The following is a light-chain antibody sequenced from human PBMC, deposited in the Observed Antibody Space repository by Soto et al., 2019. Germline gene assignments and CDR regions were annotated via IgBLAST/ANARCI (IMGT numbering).Light chain of an antibody. CDR2: DVR. CDR1: SSDVGDYNY. CDR3: CSYAGNFTWV. V-gene: IGLV2-11*01. Sequence: QSALTQPRSVSGSPGQSVTISCTGTSSDVGDYNYVSWYQQHPAKAPKLMIYDVRERPSGVPDRFSGSKSGNTASLTISGLQAEDEADYYCCSYAGNFTWVFGGGTKLTVL. J-gene: IGLJ2*01.